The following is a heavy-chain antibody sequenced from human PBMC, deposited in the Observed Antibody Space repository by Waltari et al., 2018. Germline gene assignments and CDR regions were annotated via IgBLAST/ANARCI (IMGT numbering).Heavy chain of an antibody. D-gene: IGHD3-22*01. CDR2: IIPIFGTA. V-gene: IGHV1-69*13. Sequence: QVQLVQSGAEVKKPGSSVKVSCKASGGTFSSYAISWVRQAPGQGLEWMGGIIPIFGTANYAQKFQGRVTITADESTRPAYMELSSLRSEDTAVYYCASHDHYDDSSGYRAGFDYWGQGTLVTVSS. J-gene: IGHJ4*02. CDR1: GGTFSSYA. CDR3: ASHDHYDDSSGYRAGFDY.